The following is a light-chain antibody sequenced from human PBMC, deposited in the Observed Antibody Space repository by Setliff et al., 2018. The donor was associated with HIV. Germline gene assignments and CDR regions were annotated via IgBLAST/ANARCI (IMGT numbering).Light chain of an antibody. CDR2: EVS. CDR1: SSDIGGYDY. V-gene: IGLV2-14*01. CDR3: ISYADSSALDG. J-gene: IGLJ1*01. Sequence: QSALAQPASVSGSPGQSITISCTGTSSDIGGYDYVSWYQQHPDTAPKVIIYEVSNRPSGVSNRFSGSKSGNTASLTISGLLAEDEADYYCISYADSSALDGFGSGTKGTVL.